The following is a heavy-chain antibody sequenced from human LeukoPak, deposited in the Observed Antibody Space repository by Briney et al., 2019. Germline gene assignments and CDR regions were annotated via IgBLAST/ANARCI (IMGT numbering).Heavy chain of an antibody. CDR3: ARWSGSYSYGFDY. J-gene: IGHJ4*02. D-gene: IGHD3-10*01. Sequence: ASVKVSCKASSYTFTTYAISWVRQAPGQGLEWMGWISGYNGDTNYAQRFQGRVTMTTDTSTSTAYMELRSLRADDAAVYYCARWSGSYSYGFDYWGQGTLVTASS. CDR2: ISGYNGDT. CDR1: SYTFTTYA. V-gene: IGHV1-18*01.